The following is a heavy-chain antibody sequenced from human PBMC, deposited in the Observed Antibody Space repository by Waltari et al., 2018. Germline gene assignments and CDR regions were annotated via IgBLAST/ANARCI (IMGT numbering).Heavy chain of an antibody. CDR2: INHSGST. CDR3: ARQEGGYLFV. V-gene: IGHV4-34*01. Sequence: QVQLQQWGAGLLKPSETLSLTCAVYGGSFSGYYWSWIRQPPGKGLEWIGEINHSGSTNSNPSLKSRVTISVDTSKNQFSLKLSSVTAADTAVYYCARQEGGYLFVWGQGTLVTVSS. J-gene: IGHJ4*02. D-gene: IGHD6-25*01. CDR1: GGSFSGYY.